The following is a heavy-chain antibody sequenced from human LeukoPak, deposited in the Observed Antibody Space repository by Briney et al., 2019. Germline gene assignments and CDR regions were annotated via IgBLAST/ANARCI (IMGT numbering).Heavy chain of an antibody. D-gene: IGHD3-22*01. CDR1: GGSVSSGDYY. J-gene: IGHJ6*03. V-gene: IGHV4-30-4*08. CDR2: ISYSGST. CDR3: ARETYYYDSSGLPHYYMDV. Sequence: SETLSLTCTASGGSVSSGDYYWNWIRQPPGKGLEWIGYISYSGSTYFNPSLRSRVTISVDTSENQFSLKLSSVTAADTAVYYFARETYYYDSSGLPHYYMDVWGKGTTVTVSS.